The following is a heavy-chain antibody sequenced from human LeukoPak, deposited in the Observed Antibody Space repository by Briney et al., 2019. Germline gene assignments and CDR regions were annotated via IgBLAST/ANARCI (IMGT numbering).Heavy chain of an antibody. Sequence: GGSLRLSCAASGFTFSSYSMNWVRQAPGTGLEWVSSIDPSSTYIYYADSVKGRFTISRDNAQNSLYLQMNSLRAEDTAVYYCTRGSYGDYEYWGQGTLVTVSS. V-gene: IGHV3-21*01. CDR1: GFTFSSYS. D-gene: IGHD4-17*01. CDR2: IDPSSTYI. J-gene: IGHJ4*02. CDR3: TRGSYGDYEY.